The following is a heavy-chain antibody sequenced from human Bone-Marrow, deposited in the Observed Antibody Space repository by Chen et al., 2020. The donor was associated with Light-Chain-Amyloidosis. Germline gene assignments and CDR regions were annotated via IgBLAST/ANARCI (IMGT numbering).Heavy chain of an antibody. CDR2: IGGSGWSR. CDR1: GFAFSSYA. V-gene: IGHV3-23*04. J-gene: IGHJ3*02. D-gene: IGHD3-9*01. Sequence: EVQLVESGGGLLQRGGSLRLSCAASGFAFSSYAMSWVRQAPGKGLEWGSTIGGSGWSRYYGGSVKGRLTISRDNSKAALFLQMNSLRAGDTAVYYCAKDISYDDILPGYPADAFDIWGQGTMVTVSS. CDR3: AKDISYDDILPGYPADAFDI.